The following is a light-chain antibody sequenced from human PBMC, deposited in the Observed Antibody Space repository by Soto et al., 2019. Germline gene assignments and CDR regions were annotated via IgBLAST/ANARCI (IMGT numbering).Light chain of an antibody. Sequence: DIQMTQSPSSLSASVGDRVTITCRTSQNIFSYLNWYQQKAGQAPKLLIHSASTLESGVPSRFSGGGSGTDFTLTISGLQPEDFGTSFCHQSYRTVWTFGQGTKVDIK. V-gene: IGKV1-39*01. CDR3: HQSYRTVWT. J-gene: IGKJ1*01. CDR2: SAS. CDR1: QNIFSY.